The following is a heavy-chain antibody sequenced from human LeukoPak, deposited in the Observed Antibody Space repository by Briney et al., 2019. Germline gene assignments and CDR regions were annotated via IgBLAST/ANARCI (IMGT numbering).Heavy chain of an antibody. Sequence: GGSLRLSCGASGFTFNSYNMNWVRQAPGKGLEWVSYISSSSSTIYYADSVKGRFTISRDNAKNSLYLQMNSLRAEDTAVYYCARDYYGSGSPTWGQGTLVTVSS. J-gene: IGHJ5*02. CDR1: GFTFNSYN. CDR2: ISSSSSTI. D-gene: IGHD3-10*01. V-gene: IGHV3-48*04. CDR3: ARDYYGSGSPT.